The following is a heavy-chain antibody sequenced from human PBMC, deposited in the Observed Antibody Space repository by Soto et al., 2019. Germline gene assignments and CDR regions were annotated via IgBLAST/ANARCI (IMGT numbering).Heavy chain of an antibody. J-gene: IGHJ4*02. CDR2: IYYSGST. D-gene: IGHD2-21*02. CDR1: GGSISSSSHY. CDR3: ARHGDPTSDYFDY. Sequence: SETLSLTCTVSGGSISSSSHYWGWIRQPPGKGLEWIGSIYYSGSTYYNPSLKSRVTISVDTSKNQFSLKLSSVTAADTAVYYCARHGDPTSDYFDYWGQGTLVTVSS. V-gene: IGHV4-39*01.